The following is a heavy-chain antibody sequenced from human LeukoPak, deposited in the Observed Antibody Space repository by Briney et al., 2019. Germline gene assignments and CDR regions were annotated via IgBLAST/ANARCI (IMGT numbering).Heavy chain of an antibody. CDR2: IIPIFGTA. Sequence: SVKVSCKASGGTFSSYAISWVRQAPGQGLEWMGGIIPIFGTADYAQKFQGRVTITADESTSTAYMELSSLRSEDTAVYYCARAPIIAAAGYYYYYGMDVWGQGTTVTVSS. V-gene: IGHV1-69*01. CDR1: GGTFSSYA. J-gene: IGHJ6*02. CDR3: ARAPIIAAAGYYYYYGMDV. D-gene: IGHD6-13*01.